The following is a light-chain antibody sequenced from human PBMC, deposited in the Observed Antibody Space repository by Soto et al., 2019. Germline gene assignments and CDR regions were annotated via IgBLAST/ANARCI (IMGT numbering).Light chain of an antibody. CDR3: QQYCSSPYN. CDR2: GAS. Sequence: EIVLTQSPGTLSLSPGERATLSCRASQSVSSTYLAWYQHKPGQAPRLLIYGASSRATGIPDRFSGSGSGTDFTLTISRLEPEDFAVDYCQQYCSSPYNFGQGTKLEIK. CDR1: QSVSSTY. V-gene: IGKV3-20*01. J-gene: IGKJ2*01.